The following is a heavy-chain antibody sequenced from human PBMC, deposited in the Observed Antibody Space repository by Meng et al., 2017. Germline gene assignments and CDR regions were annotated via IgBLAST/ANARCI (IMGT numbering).Heavy chain of an antibody. J-gene: IGHJ4*02. CDR3: ARDEDISAAGKLFGDY. D-gene: IGHD6-25*01. V-gene: IGHV1-2*06. CDR2: INPKSGDT. Sequence: QVQRVQSGAEVKKPGALVKVSCKPSVYNFPDYYIHWVRRAPGQGLEWMGRINPKSGDTHYAQKFQARVTMTGDTSISTAYMELSGLRSDDTAMYYCARDEDISAAGKLFGDYWGQGTLVTVPS. CDR1: VYNFPDYY.